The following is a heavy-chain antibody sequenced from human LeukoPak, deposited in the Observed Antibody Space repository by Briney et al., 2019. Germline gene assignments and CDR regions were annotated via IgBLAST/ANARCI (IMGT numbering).Heavy chain of an antibody. CDR3: AKAPLGALDY. Sequence: GGSLRLSCAASGFTFSSYGMHWIRQAPGKGLEWVAVIWFDGSNKYIADSVKGRFTVSRDNSKNTLYLQMNSLRAEDTAVYYCAKAPLGALDYWGQGTLVTVSS. CDR1: GFTFSSYG. CDR2: IWFDGSNK. J-gene: IGHJ4*02. V-gene: IGHV3-30*02. D-gene: IGHD3-16*01.